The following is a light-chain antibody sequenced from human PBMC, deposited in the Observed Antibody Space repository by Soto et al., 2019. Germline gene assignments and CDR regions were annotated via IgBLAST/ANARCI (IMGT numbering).Light chain of an antibody. CDR1: QSVSSSY. Sequence: EIVLTQSPGTLSLSPGERATFSCRASQSVSSSYLAWYQQKPGQAPRLLIYGASSRATGIPDRFSGSGSGTDFTLTISRLEPEDFAVYYCQQWRTFGQGTKV. J-gene: IGKJ1*01. CDR3: QQWRT. CDR2: GAS. V-gene: IGKV3-20*01.